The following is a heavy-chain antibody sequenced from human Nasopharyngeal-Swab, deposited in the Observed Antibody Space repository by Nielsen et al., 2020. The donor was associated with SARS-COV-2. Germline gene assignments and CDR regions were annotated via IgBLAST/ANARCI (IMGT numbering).Heavy chain of an antibody. J-gene: IGHJ6*02. Sequence: GESLKISCKGSGYSFTSYLIGRVRQMPGKGLEWMGIIYPGDSDTRYSPSFQVQVTISADKSISTAYLQWSSLKASDTAMYYCARLATVTTNYYYYGMDVWGQGTTVTVSS. CDR3: ARLATVTTNYYYYGMDV. D-gene: IGHD4-11*01. CDR2: IYPGDSDT. V-gene: IGHV5-51*01. CDR1: GYSFTSYL.